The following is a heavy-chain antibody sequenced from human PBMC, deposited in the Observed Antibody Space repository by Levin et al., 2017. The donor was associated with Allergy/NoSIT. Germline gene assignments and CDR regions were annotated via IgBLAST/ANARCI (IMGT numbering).Heavy chain of an antibody. Sequence: GESLKISCAASGFTFSSYSMNWVRQAPGKGLEWVSSISSSSSYIYYADSVKGRFTISRDNAKNSLYLQMNSLRAEDTAVYYCARQYYYDSSGYGEGDDAFDIWGQGTMVTVSS. CDR3: ARQYYYDSSGYGEGDDAFDI. CDR2: ISSSSSYI. J-gene: IGHJ3*02. CDR1: GFTFSSYS. D-gene: IGHD3-22*01. V-gene: IGHV3-21*01.